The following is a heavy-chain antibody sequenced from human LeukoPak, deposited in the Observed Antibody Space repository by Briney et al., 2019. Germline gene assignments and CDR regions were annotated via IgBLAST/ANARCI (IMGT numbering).Heavy chain of an antibody. J-gene: IGHJ4*02. Sequence: GGSLRLSCAASGFTFSNYAMTWVRQAPGRGLEWVSSVDGGGGGTYYADSVKGRFTISRDNSKDTLYLQMNGLRAEDTAVYFCAKQSAGSAAWYSLHYDFWGQGTLVTVSS. V-gene: IGHV3-23*01. CDR1: GFTFSNYA. D-gene: IGHD6-13*01. CDR3: AKQSAGSAAWYSLHYDF. CDR2: VDGGGGGT.